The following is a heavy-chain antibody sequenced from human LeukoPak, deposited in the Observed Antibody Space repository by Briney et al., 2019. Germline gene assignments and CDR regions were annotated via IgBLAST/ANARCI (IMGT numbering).Heavy chain of an antibody. CDR2: ITSSGGNT. V-gene: IGHV3-64D*08. D-gene: IGHD3-9*01. CDR3: VKRRADLLTGPYDY. J-gene: IGHJ4*02. CDR1: GFTFNAYA. Sequence: PGGSLRLSCSASGFTFNAYAMHWVRQAPGKGLEYVSSITSSGGNTYYADSVRGRFTISRDNSKNTLYLQTTSLRPEDTAIYYCVKRRADLLTGPYDYWGQGTLVTVSS.